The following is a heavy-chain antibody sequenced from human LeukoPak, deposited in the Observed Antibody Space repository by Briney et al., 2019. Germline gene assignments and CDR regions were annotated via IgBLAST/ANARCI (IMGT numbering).Heavy chain of an antibody. V-gene: IGHV3-30*03. J-gene: IGHJ4*02. Sequence: GGSLRLSCAASGFTFSSYSMNWVRQAPGKGLEWVAVISYDGSNKYYADSVKGRFTISRDNSKNTLYLQMNSLRAEDTAVYYRARAHSAAAGTKLPHFDYWGQGTLVTVSS. CDR1: GFTFSSYS. CDR3: ARAHSAAAGTKLPHFDY. D-gene: IGHD6-13*01. CDR2: ISYDGSNK.